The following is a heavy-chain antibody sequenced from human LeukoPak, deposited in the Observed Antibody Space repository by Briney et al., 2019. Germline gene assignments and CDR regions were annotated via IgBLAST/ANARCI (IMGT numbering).Heavy chain of an antibody. CDR1: GGSISNYY. CDR2: IDTSGSA. CDR3: ARDRGRMVYAVWFDP. D-gene: IGHD2-8*01. V-gene: IGHV4-4*07. Sequence: SETLSLTCTVSGGSISNYYWSWIRQPAGKGLEWIGRIDTSGSATYNPSLKSRVTISIDTSKNQFSLKLGSVTAADTAVYYCARDRGRMVYAVWFDPWGQGTLVTVSS. J-gene: IGHJ5*02.